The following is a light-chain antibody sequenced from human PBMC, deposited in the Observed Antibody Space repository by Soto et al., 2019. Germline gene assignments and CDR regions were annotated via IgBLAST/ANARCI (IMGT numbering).Light chain of an antibody. CDR2: SNN. CDR1: SSNIGSNT. CDR3: AAWDDSLNGPV. V-gene: IGLV1-44*01. J-gene: IGLJ2*01. Sequence: QSVLTQPPSASGTPGQRVTISCSGSSSNIGSNTVNWYQQLPGTAPKLLIYSNNQRPSGVPDRFSGSKSGTSASLAISDLQSEDEADYSCAAWDDSLNGPVFGGGTKLTVL.